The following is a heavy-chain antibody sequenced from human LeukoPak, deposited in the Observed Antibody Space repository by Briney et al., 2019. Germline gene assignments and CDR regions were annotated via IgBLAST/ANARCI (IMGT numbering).Heavy chain of an antibody. CDR3: AKEERAAAGRDFEY. J-gene: IGHJ4*02. Sequence: PGGSLRLSCAASGFTFSNYAMSWVRQAPGKGLEWVSSIGGGGGNTYYADSVKGRFTVSRDNSKNTVDLQMNSLRAEDTAVYYCAKEERAAAGRDFEYWGQGILVTVSS. CDR2: IGGGGGNT. V-gene: IGHV3-23*01. D-gene: IGHD6-13*01. CDR1: GFTFSNYA.